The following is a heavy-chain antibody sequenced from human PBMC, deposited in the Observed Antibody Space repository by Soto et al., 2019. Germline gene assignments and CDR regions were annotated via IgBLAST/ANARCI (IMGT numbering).Heavy chain of an antibody. CDR1: GYTFTNYH. Sequence: QVQVVQSGAEVKKPGASVKVSCKTSGYTFTNYHVHWVRQAPGQGLEWMGAINHNGGSTTYAQHLQGRVTMSSDSSTSKLYMVMGSLRSDDSSVYYCAIPTSTLRSYNFWGQGTLVTVSS. CDR3: AIPTSTLRSYNF. D-gene: IGHD6-6*01. CDR2: INHNGGST. V-gene: IGHV1-46*01. J-gene: IGHJ4*02.